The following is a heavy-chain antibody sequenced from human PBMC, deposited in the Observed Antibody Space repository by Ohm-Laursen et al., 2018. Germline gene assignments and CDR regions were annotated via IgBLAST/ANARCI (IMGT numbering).Heavy chain of an antibody. V-gene: IGHV3-23*01. CDR1: GFTFSSYA. J-gene: IGHJ4*02. Sequence: SLRLSCTASGFTFSSYAMSWVRQAPGKGLEWVSSISGSGVSTYYADFVQGRFTISRDNSKNTLYLQMNSLRAEDTAVYYCAKDFGSGSYGHRHFDYWGQGTLVTVSS. D-gene: IGHD3-10*01. CDR3: AKDFGSGSYGHRHFDY. CDR2: ISGSGVST.